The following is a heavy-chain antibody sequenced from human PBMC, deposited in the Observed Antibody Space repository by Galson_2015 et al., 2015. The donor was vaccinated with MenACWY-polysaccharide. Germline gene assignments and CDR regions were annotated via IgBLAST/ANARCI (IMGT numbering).Heavy chain of an antibody. CDR3: ARARYYDYVWGSYRSNFDY. Sequence: SETLSLTCAVYGGSFSGYYWSWIRQPPGKGLEWIGEINHSGSTNYNPSLKSRVTISVDTSKNQFSLKLSSVTAADTAVYYCARARYYDYVWGSYRSNFDYWGQGTLVTVSS. V-gene: IGHV4-34*01. D-gene: IGHD3-16*02. CDR1: GGSFSGYY. CDR2: INHSGST. J-gene: IGHJ4*02.